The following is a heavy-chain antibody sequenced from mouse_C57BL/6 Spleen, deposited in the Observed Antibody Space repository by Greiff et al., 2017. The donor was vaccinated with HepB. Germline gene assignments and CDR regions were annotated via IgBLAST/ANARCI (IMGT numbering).Heavy chain of an antibody. J-gene: IGHJ4*01. Sequence: EVKVVESGAELVRPGASVKLSCTASGFNIKDDYMHWVKQRPEQGLEWIGWIDPENGDTEYASKFQGKATITADTSSNTAYLQLSSLTSEDTAVYYCTTDNGYYAMDYWGQGTSVTVSS. CDR3: TTDNGYYAMDY. V-gene: IGHV14-4*01. CDR2: IDPENGDT. CDR1: GFNIKDDY.